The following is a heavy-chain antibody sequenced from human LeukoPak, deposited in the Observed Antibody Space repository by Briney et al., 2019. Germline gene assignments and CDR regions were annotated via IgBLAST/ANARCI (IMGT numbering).Heavy chain of an antibody. J-gene: IGHJ5*02. V-gene: IGHV1-69*05. CDR2: IIPIFGTA. CDR1: GGTFSGYA. CDR3: ARLNYNWFDP. Sequence: GASVKVSCKASGGTFSGYAISWVRQAPGQGLEWMGGIIPIFGTANYAQKFQGRVTITTDESTSTAYMELSSLRSEDTAVYYCARLNYNWFDPWGQGTLVTVSS.